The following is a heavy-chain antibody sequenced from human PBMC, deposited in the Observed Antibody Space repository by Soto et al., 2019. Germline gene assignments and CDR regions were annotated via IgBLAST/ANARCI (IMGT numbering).Heavy chain of an antibody. CDR2: MNPHSGDT. CDR3: AREASAWKYFDY. Sequence: QVQLVQSGAEVKKPGASVKVSCKGSGYTFIANYVQWVRQAPRRGLEWMGWMNPHSGDTTYARKFQGRVTLTRDTSINTDYMELSGLTSDDTAIYFCAREASAWKYFDYWGQGSLVTVPS. V-gene: IGHV1-2*02. CDR1: GYTFIANY. D-gene: IGHD6-19*01. J-gene: IGHJ4*02.